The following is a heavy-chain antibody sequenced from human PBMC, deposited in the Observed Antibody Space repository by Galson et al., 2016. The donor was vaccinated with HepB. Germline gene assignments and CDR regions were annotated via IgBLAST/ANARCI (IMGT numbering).Heavy chain of an antibody. CDR3: ARDRAMLTGFDY. CDR1: GFTFSDYG. V-gene: IGHV3-30*19. D-gene: IGHD5-18*01. CDR2: ISYDGSNK. J-gene: IGHJ4*02. Sequence: SLRLSCAASGFTFSDYGMHWVRQAPGRGLEWVSVISYDGSNKYYADSVKGRFTISRDNSKNTLFLQMNSLRAEDTAVYYCARDRAMLTGFDYWGQGTLVTVSS.